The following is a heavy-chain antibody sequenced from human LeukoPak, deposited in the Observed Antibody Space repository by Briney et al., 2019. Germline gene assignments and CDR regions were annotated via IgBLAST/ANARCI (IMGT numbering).Heavy chain of an antibody. CDR2: ISDGGSDK. J-gene: IGHJ4*02. D-gene: IGHD2-21*02. Sequence: GGSLRLSCAASGFTFRSYAMHWVRQAPDKGLEWMAVISDGGSDKYYADSVRGRFTISRDNSENTLSLQMSSLRAEDTAVYYCARGISSGIVVTAIAYWGQGTLVTVSS. V-gene: IGHV3-30-3*01. CDR3: ARGISSGIVVTAIAY. CDR1: GFTFRSYA.